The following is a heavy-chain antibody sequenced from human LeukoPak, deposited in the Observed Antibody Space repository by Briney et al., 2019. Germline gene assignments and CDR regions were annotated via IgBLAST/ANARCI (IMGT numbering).Heavy chain of an antibody. CDR2: INHSGST. V-gene: IGHV4-34*01. CDR1: GGSFSGYY. D-gene: IGHD5-12*01. CDR3: ARGVGGYSGYNWFDP. J-gene: IGHJ5*02. Sequence: PSETLSLTCAVYGGSFSGYYWSWIRQPPGKGLEWIGEINHSGSTNYNPSLKSRVTISVDTSKIQFSLKLSSVTAADTAVYYCARGVGGYSGYNWFDPWGQGTLVTVSS.